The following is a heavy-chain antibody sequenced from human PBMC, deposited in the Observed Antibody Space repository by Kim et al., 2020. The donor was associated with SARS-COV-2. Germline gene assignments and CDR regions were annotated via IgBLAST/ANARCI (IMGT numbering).Heavy chain of an antibody. Sequence: GESLKISCMGSRSTFTSYWIGWVRQKPGKGLEWMGIIYPPDADPKYSPSFQGHVNISVDRSISTAYLQWNTLKASDSAIYCCATHLLEYGMEVWGQGATV. CDR2: IYPPDADP. J-gene: IGHJ6*02. CDR1: RSTFTSYW. CDR3: ATHLLEYGMEV. V-gene: IGHV5-51*01.